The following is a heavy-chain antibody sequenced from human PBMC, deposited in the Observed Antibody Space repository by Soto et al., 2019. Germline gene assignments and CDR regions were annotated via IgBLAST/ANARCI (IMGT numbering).Heavy chain of an antibody. CDR1: GYTFTGHY. Sequence: ASVKVSCKASGYTFTGHYLHWVRQAPGQGLEWVGWINPKTGGTYSAEKFQGRLTLSRDTSISTAFLELSTLRSDDTAVYYCGRVALWSVGSRHFDIWGPETLVTVSS. V-gene: IGHV1-2*02. D-gene: IGHD2-21*01. CDR2: INPKTGGT. CDR3: GRVALWSVGSRHFDI. J-gene: IGHJ4*02.